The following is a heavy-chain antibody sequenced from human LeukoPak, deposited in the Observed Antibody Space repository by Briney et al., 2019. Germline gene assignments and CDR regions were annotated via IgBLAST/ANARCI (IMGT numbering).Heavy chain of an antibody. J-gene: IGHJ3*02. CDR3: AKDRADAMTTVTTGAFDI. CDR2: ISSSSSYT. Sequence: GGSLRLSCAASGFTFSDYYMSWIRQAPGKGLEWVSYISSSSSYTNYADSVKGRFTISRDNAKNSLYLQMNSLRAEDTAVYYCAKDRADAMTTVTTGAFDIWGQGTVVTVSS. D-gene: IGHD4-17*01. CDR1: GFTFSDYY. V-gene: IGHV3-11*05.